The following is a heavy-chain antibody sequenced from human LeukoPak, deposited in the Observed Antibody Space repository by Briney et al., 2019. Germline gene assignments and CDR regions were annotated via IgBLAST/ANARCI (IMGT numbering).Heavy chain of an antibody. D-gene: IGHD6-13*01. CDR1: GGSISSYY. J-gene: IGHJ4*02. V-gene: IGHV4-4*09. CDR2: IYTSGST. Sequence: SETLSLTCTVSGGSISSYYWSWIRQPPGKGLEWIGYIYTSGSTNYNPSPKSRVTISVDTSKNQFSLRLNSVTAADTAVYYCARGGSAAKYYFDSWGQGTLVTVSS. CDR3: ARGGSAAKYYFDS.